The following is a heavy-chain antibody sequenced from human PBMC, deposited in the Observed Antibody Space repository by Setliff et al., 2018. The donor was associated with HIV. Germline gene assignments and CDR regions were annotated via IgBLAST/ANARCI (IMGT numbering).Heavy chain of an antibody. Sequence: ASVKVSCKASGYTFTSYDINWVRQATGQGLEWMGWMNPNSGNTGYAQKLQGRVTMTTDTSTSTAYMELRSLRSDDTAVYYCARANYDILTAFEGEWDYWGQGTLVTVSS. CDR1: GYTFTSYD. D-gene: IGHD3-9*01. CDR2: MNPNSGNT. CDR3: ARANYDILTAFEGEWDY. V-gene: IGHV1-8*02. J-gene: IGHJ4*02.